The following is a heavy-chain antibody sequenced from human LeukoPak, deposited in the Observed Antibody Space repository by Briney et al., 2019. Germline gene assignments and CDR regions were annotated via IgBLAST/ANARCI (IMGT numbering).Heavy chain of an antibody. Sequence: GGSLRLSCAASGFTFSSYGMSWVRQAPGKGLEWVSSISGSGGNTYYADSVKGRFTISRDNSKNTLYLQMNSLRAEDTAVYYCARDLEVRGVTGFDPWGQGTLVTVSS. J-gene: IGHJ5*02. CDR1: GFTFSSYG. CDR2: ISGSGGNT. CDR3: ARDLEVRGVTGFDP. D-gene: IGHD3-10*01. V-gene: IGHV3-23*01.